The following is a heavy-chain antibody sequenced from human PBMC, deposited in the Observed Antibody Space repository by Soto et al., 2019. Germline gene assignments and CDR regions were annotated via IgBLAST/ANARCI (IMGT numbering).Heavy chain of an antibody. D-gene: IGHD6-13*01. CDR1: GFTFSSYA. J-gene: IGHJ4*02. CDR2: ISYDGSNK. V-gene: IGHV3-30-3*01. Sequence: GGSLRLSCAASGFTFSSYAMHWVRQAPGKGLEWVAVISYDGSNKYYADSVKGRFTISRDNSKNTLYLQMNSLRAEDTAVCYCARDTHPTAGRGLDYWGQGTLVTVSS. CDR3: ARDTHPTAGRGLDY.